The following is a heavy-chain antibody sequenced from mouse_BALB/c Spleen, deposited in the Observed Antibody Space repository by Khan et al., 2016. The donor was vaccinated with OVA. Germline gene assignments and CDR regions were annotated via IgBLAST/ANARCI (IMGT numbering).Heavy chain of an antibody. CDR3: ARTARIKY. J-gene: IGHJ2*01. CDR1: GYSITSGYG. V-gene: IGHV3-2*02. CDR2: ISYSGST. Sequence: EVQLQESGPGLVKPSQSLSLTCTVTGYSITSGYGWNWIRQFPGNKLEWIGYISYSGSTNYNPSLKSRISITRDTSKNQLFLQLNSVTTADTATYYCARTARIKYWGQGTTLTVSS. D-gene: IGHD1-2*01.